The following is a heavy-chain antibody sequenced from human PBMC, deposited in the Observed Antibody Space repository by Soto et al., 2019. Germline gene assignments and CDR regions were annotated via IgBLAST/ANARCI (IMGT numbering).Heavy chain of an antibody. V-gene: IGHV3-33*01. CDR2: MWYDGSEK. CDR1: GFSFSDDG. J-gene: IGHJ6*03. Sequence: QVQLVESGGGVVQPGKSLRLSCVATGFSFSDDGMHWVRQAPGQGLEWVALMWYDGSEKKYADCVQGRCTISRDNSKNTLYLQMTSLRSEDTAVYYCVRTHDYSYYMDVWGKGTTVTVSS. CDR3: VRTHDYSYYMDV.